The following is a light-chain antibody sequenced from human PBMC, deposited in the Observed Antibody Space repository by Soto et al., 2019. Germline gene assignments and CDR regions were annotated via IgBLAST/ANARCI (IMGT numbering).Light chain of an antibody. CDR2: AAS. V-gene: IGKV1D-12*01. CDR3: QQANSFPPIT. CDR1: EGINTW. Sequence: DVQMTQSPSSVSASVGDRVTITCRASEGINTWLAWYQQKPGKAPKLLIYAASSLQSGVPSRFSGSGSGTDFTLTISSLQPEDFATYYCQQANSFPPITFGQGIRLEIK. J-gene: IGKJ5*01.